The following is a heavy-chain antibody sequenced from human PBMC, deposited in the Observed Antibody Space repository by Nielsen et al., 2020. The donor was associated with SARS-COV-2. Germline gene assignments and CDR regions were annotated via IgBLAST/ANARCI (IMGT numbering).Heavy chain of an antibody. V-gene: IGHV4-59*04. J-gene: IGHJ4*02. CDR3: ARHQPERRFWSGYYRWGFDY. D-gene: IGHD3-3*01. Sequence: SETLSLTCTVSGGSISSYYWSWIRQPPGKGLEWIGYIYYSGSTYYNPSLKSRVTISVDTSKNQFSLKLSSVTAADTAVYYCARHQPERRFWSGYYRWGFDYWGQGTLVTVSS. CDR1: GGSISSYY. CDR2: IYYSGST.